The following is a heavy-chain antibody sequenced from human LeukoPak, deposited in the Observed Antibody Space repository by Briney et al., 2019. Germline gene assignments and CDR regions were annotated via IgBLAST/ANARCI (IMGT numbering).Heavy chain of an antibody. Sequence: GGSLRLSCAASGFTFSSYSLNWVRQAPGKGLEWVSSISSSSSYIYYADSVKGRFTISRDNAKNSLYLQMNSLRAEDTAVYYCARDLPLMATSYDAFDIWGQGTMVTVSS. CDR1: GFTFSSYS. CDR2: ISSSSSYI. J-gene: IGHJ3*02. CDR3: ARDLPLMATSYDAFDI. V-gene: IGHV3-21*01. D-gene: IGHD5-24*01.